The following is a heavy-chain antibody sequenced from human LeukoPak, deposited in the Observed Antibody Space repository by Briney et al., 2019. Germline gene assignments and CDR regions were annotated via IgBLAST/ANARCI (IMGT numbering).Heavy chain of an antibody. CDR2: ISVGSDVI. CDR1: GLTFSNSA. D-gene: IGHD4-17*01. J-gene: IGHJ3*02. Sequence: PGGSLRLSCAVSGLTFSNSAMSWVRQAPGKGLEWVSAISVGSDVIYYADSVKGRFAISRDNAKNSLYLQMNSLRAEDTAVYYCARRNGDYHNAFDIWGQGTMVTVSS. V-gene: IGHV3-21*01. CDR3: ARRNGDYHNAFDI.